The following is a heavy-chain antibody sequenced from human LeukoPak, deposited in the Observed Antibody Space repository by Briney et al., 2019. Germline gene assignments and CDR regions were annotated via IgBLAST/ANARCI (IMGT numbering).Heavy chain of an antibody. V-gene: IGHV4-59*01. CDR3: ARGVLYGDYDY. J-gene: IGHJ4*02. CDR1: GGSISSYY. Sequence: SETLSLTCTVSGGSISSYYWSWIRRPPGKGLEWIGYIYYSGSTNYNPSLKSRVTISVDTSKNQFSLKLSSVTAADTAVYYCARGVLYGDYDYWGQGTLVTVSS. D-gene: IGHD4-17*01. CDR2: IYYSGST.